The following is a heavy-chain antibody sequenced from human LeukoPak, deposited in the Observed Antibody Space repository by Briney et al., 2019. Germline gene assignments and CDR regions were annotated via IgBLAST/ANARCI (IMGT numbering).Heavy chain of an antibody. V-gene: IGHV3-23*01. CDR1: GFTFSSYA. CDR3: AKGSGYDSKGSPLDY. D-gene: IGHD5-12*01. Sequence: GGSLRLSCAASGFTFSSYAMSWVRQAPGKGLEWVSAISGSGGSTYYADSVKGRFTISRDNSKNTLYLQMNSLRAEDTAVYYCAKGSGYDSKGSPLDYWGQGTLVTVSS. J-gene: IGHJ4*02. CDR2: ISGSGGST.